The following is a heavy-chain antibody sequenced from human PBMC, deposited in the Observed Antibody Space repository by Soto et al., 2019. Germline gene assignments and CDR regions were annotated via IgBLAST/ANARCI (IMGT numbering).Heavy chain of an antibody. V-gene: IGHV1-2*02. D-gene: IGHD6-13*01. Sequence: QVQLVQSGAEVKKPGASVKVSCKASGYTFTGYYMHWVPQAPGQGLEWMGWINPHRGDTKYAQKFQGRLTITRDTSINTADLELSRLRSDYTAVYYCARMTRDSSSIPWGQGTLVTVSS. CDR3: ARMTRDSSSIP. J-gene: IGHJ4*02. CDR1: GYTFTGYY. CDR2: INPHRGDT.